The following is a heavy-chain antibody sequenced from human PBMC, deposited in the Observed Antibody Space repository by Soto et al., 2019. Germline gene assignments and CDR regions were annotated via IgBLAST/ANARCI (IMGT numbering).Heavy chain of an antibody. D-gene: IGHD2-15*01. J-gene: IGHJ6*02. CDR1: GYTFTGHY. Sequence: ASVKVSCKGSGYTFTGHYMHWVRQAPGQGLEWMGWINPNTGGTNYAQKFQGWVTMTRDTSISTAYMELSRLRSDDTAVYYCARDGGYCSGGSCYSDYYYYGMDVWGQGTTVTVSS. CDR3: ARDGGYCSGGSCYSDYYYYGMDV. V-gene: IGHV1-2*04. CDR2: INPNTGGT.